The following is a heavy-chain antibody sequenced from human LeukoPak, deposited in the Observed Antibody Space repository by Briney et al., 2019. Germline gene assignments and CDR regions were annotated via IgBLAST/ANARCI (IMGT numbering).Heavy chain of an antibody. D-gene: IGHD6-19*01. V-gene: IGHV3-48*04. CDR2: ISSSSSTI. CDR3: AKASTRSFSSGYYGDAFDI. CDR1: EFTFSSYN. Sequence: GGSLRLSCAASEFTFSSYNMNWVRQAPGKGLEWVSYISSSSSTIYYADSVKGRFTISRDNAKNSLYLQMNSLRAEDMALYYCAKASTRSFSSGYYGDAFDIWGQGTMVSVSS. J-gene: IGHJ3*02.